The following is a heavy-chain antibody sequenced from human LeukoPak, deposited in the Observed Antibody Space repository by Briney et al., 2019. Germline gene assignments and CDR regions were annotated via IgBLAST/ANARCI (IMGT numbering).Heavy chain of an antibody. J-gene: IGHJ5*02. CDR2: ISSSGSTI. Sequence: PGGSLRLSCAASGFTFSDYYMSWIRQAPGKGLEWVSYISSSGSTIYYADSVKGRFTISRDNAKNSLYPQMNSLRAEDTAVYYCARDQGIAAAGTNWFDPWGQGTLVTVSS. CDR3: ARDQGIAAAGTNWFDP. D-gene: IGHD6-13*01. CDR1: GFTFSDYY. V-gene: IGHV3-11*01.